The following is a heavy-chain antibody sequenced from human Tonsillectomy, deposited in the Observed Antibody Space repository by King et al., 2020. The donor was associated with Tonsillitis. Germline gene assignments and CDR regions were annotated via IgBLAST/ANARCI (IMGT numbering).Heavy chain of an antibody. V-gene: IGHV3-73*02. J-gene: IGHJ4*03. D-gene: IGHD4-17*01. CDR1: GFTFRGSA. CDR2: IRSKPNSYAT. Sequence: VQLVESGGGLVQPGGSLKLSCAASGFTFRGSAMHWVRQASGKGLEWVGRIRSKPNSYATAYGASVQGRFTITRDDSKNTMYLQMNSLKIEDTAVYYCYRFAAPEYGDYGDYWGQGTLVTVSS. CDR3: YRFAAPEYGDYGDY.